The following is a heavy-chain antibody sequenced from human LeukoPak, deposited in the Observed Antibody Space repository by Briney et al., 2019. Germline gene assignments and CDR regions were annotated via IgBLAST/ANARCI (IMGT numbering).Heavy chain of an antibody. CDR2: IYTSGST. CDR1: GGSISSYY. CDR3: ARDPNYYDTSGYYNDAFDI. J-gene: IGHJ3*02. Sequence: SETLSLTCTVSGGSISSYYWSWIRQPSGKGLEWIGRIYTSGSTNYNPSLKSRVTMSVDTSKNQFSLKLSSATAADTAVYYCARDPNYYDTSGYYNDAFDIWGQGTMVTVSS. V-gene: IGHV4-4*07. D-gene: IGHD3-22*01.